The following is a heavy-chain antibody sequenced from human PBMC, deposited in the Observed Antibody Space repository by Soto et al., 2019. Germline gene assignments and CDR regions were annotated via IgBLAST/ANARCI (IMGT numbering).Heavy chain of an antibody. Sequence: LKISCKGSGYSFTSYWIGWVRQMPGKGLEWMGIIYPGDSDTRYSPSFQGQVTISADKSISTAYLQWSSLKASDTAMYYCARQVLYGPGSYYLDYWGQGTLVTVSS. CDR3: ARQVLYGPGSYYLDY. J-gene: IGHJ4*02. CDR1: GYSFTSYW. V-gene: IGHV5-51*01. CDR2: IYPGDSDT. D-gene: IGHD3-10*01.